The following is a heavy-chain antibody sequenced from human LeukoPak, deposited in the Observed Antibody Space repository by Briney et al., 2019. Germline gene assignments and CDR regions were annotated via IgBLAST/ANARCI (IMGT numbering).Heavy chain of an antibody. CDR1: GFTFSICG. CDR3: AKDLAYDYGLLDAFDI. Sequence: GGSLRLSCAASGFTFSICGMHWVRQAPGEGREWVAFIRYDGSNKYYADCVRGRFTISRDKSNNTLYLHMNSVRAEDTCVYYCAKDLAYDYGLLDAFDIRGQGTMVTVSS. CDR2: IRYDGSNK. J-gene: IGHJ3*02. V-gene: IGHV3-30*02. D-gene: IGHD4-17*01.